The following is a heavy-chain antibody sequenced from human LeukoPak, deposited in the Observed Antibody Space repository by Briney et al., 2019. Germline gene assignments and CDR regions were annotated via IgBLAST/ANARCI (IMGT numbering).Heavy chain of an antibody. CDR3: ARDSAFGGVIGY. CDR2: IYSSGQS. V-gene: IGHV4-39*07. J-gene: IGHJ4*02. D-gene: IGHD3-16*02. CDR1: GGSITSTTDS. Sequence: SETLSLTCAVSGGSITSTTDSWAWIRQSPGKGLEWIGSIYSSGQSYYKVSLRSRVTISVDTSNNQFSLKLTSVTAADTAVYYCARDSAFGGVIGYWGQGALVTVSS.